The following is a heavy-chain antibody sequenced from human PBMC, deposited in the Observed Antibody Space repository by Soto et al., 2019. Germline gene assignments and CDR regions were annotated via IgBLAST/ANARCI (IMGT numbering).Heavy chain of an antibody. V-gene: IGHV1-24*01. CDR1: GYTLTELS. CDR2: FDPEDGET. Sequence: ASVKVSCKASGYTLTELSMHWVRQAPGKGLEWMGGFDPEDGETIYAQKFQGRVTMTEDTSTDTAYMELSSLRSEDTAVYYCALYCSSTSCPTWYAFDIWGQGTMVTVSS. CDR3: ALYCSSTSCPTWYAFDI. J-gene: IGHJ3*02. D-gene: IGHD2-2*01.